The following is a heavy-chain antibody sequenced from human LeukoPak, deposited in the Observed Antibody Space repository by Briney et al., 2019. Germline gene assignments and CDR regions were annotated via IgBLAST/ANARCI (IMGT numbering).Heavy chain of an antibody. CDR2: ISGSGGST. Sequence: GGSLRLSCAASGFTFSSYAMCWVRQAPGKGLEWVSAISGSGGSTYYADSVKGRFTISRDNSKNTLYLQMNSLRAEDTAVYYCAKDLYYYDSSGYYGANWFDPWGQGTLVTVSS. CDR3: AKDLYYYDSSGYYGANWFDP. D-gene: IGHD3-22*01. V-gene: IGHV3-23*01. CDR1: GFTFSSYA. J-gene: IGHJ5*02.